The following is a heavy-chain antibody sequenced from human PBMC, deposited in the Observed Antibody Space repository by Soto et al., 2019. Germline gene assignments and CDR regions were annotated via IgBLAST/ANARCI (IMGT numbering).Heavy chain of an antibody. V-gene: IGHV4-59*08. D-gene: IGHD2-15*01. CDR3: ARQVGGGSGDRGAGP. Sequence: QVQLQESGPGLVKASETLSLTCSVSGGSISTFYWTWIRQRPGKGLEWIAYIYNSGYSNYNPSLGXRXSXXLDAAKIQFSLKMHSVSAADTAVYYCARQVGGGSGDRGAGPWGQGILVTVSS. J-gene: IGHJ5*02. CDR1: GGSISTFY. CDR2: IYNSGYS.